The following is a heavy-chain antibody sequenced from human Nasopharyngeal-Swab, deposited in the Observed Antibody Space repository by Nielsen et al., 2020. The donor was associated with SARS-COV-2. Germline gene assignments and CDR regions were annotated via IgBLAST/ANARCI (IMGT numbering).Heavy chain of an antibody. V-gene: IGHV3-15*01. J-gene: IGHJ4*02. Sequence: GESLKISCAASGFTFSNAWMNWVRQAPGKGLEWVGRIKSKTDGGTTDYASPVKGRFTISRDDSKDTLLLEMNSLTIEDTAVYYCTAKGHWGQGTLVSVSS. CDR1: GFTFSNAW. CDR2: IKSKTDGGTT. CDR3: TAKGH.